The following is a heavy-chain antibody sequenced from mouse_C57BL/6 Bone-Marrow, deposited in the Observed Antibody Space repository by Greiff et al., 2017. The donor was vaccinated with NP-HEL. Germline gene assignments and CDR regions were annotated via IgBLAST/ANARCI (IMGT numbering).Heavy chain of an antibody. Sequence: EVQLVESEGGLVQPGSSMKLSCTASGFTFSDYYMAWVRQVPEKGLEWVANINYDGSSTYYLDSLKSRFIISRDNAKNILYLQMSSLKSEDTATDYCARGGYYGNWRDPFDYGGQGTTLTVSA. CDR3: ARGGYYGNWRDPFDY. D-gene: IGHD2-1*01. CDR2: INYDGSST. V-gene: IGHV5-16*01. CDR1: GFTFSDYY. J-gene: IGHJ2*01.